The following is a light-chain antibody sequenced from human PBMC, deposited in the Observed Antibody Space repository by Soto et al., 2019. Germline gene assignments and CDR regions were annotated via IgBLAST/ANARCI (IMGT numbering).Light chain of an antibody. V-gene: IGKV2-30*02. CDR2: KVS. J-gene: IGKJ3*01. CDR3: MQGTQWPFT. CDR1: QSLVHSDGNTY. Sequence: DVVMTQSQLSLPVTLGQPASISCRSSQSLVHSDGNTYLNWFQQRPGQSPRRLIYKVSNRDSGVPDRFSGSGSGTDFTLKISRVEADDVGVYYCMQGTQWPFTFCPGTKVDIK.